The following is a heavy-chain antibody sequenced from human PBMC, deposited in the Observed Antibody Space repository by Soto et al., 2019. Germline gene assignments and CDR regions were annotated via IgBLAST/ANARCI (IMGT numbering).Heavy chain of an antibody. CDR1: GGSISSYY. CDR3: VRYYGDYYYYYMDV. D-gene: IGHD3-3*01. V-gene: IGHV4-59*12. Sequence: SETLSLTCTVSGGSISSYYWSWIRQPPGKGLEWIGHIYYSGSTNYNPSLKSRVTISVDTSKNQFSLKLSSVTAADTAVYYCVRYYGDYYYYYMDVWGKGTTVTVSS. CDR2: IYYSGST. J-gene: IGHJ6*03.